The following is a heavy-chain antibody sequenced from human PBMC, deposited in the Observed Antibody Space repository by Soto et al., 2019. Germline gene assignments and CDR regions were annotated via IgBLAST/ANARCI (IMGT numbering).Heavy chain of an antibody. J-gene: IGHJ5*02. CDR3: VKDRLYYYDSSVLSYKWFDP. V-gene: IGHV3-64D*06. CDR2: ISSNGGST. Sequence: PGGSLRLSCSASGFTFSSYAMHWVRQAPGKGLEYVSAISSNGGSTYYADSVKGRFTISRDNSKNTLYLQMSSLRAEDTAVYYCVKDRLYYYDSSVLSYKWFDPWGQGTLVTVSS. CDR1: GFTFSSYA. D-gene: IGHD3-22*01.